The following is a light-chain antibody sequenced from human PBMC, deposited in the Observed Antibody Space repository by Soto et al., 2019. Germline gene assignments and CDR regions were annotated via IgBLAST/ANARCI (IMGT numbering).Light chain of an antibody. CDR3: QQLNSYTFT. CDR1: QGISSY. CDR2: AAS. J-gene: IGKJ3*01. V-gene: IGKV1-9*01. Sequence: IQLTQSPSSLSASVGDRVTITCRASQGISSYLAWYQQKPGKAPKLLIYAASTLHSGVPSRFSGSGSGTDFTLTISSLQPEDFATYYCQQLNSYTFTFGPGTKVDIK.